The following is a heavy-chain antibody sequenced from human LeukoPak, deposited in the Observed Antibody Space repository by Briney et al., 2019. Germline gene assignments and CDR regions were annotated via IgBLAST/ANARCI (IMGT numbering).Heavy chain of an antibody. Sequence: SETLSLTCSVSGFFFSSGYYWGWIRQPPGKGLEWIGSIYHRGTTYYNPSLKSRVSMSVDTSKNQFSLKLTSVTAADTAVYYCARSPRRVTATIYFDYWGQGTLVTASS. J-gene: IGHJ4*02. CDR3: ARSPRRVTATIYFDY. D-gene: IGHD2-21*02. CDR2: IYHRGTT. CDR1: GFFFSSGYY. V-gene: IGHV4-38-2*02.